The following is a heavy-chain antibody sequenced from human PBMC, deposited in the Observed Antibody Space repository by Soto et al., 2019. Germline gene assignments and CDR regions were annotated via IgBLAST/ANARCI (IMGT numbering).Heavy chain of an antibody. D-gene: IGHD6-19*01. Sequence: PGGSLRLSCATSGFTFSSYSMNWVRQAPGKGLEWVSSISSSSSYIYYADSVKGRFTISRDNAKNSLYLQMNSLRAEDTAVYYCARIAVAGDFDYWGQGTLVTVSS. J-gene: IGHJ4*02. CDR2: ISSSSSYI. V-gene: IGHV3-21*01. CDR3: ARIAVAGDFDY. CDR1: GFTFSSYS.